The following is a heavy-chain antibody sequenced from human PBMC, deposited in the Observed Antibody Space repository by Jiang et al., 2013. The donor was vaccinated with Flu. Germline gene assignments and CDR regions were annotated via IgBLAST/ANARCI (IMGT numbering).Heavy chain of an antibody. CDR3: AREAGWYFKAFDY. CDR2: ISSNGGST. V-gene: IGHV3-64*01. Sequence: VQPGGSLRLSCAASGFTFSSYAMSWVRQAPGKGLEYVSAISSNGGSTYYANSVKGRFTISRDNSKNTLYLQMGSLRAEDMAVYYCAREAGWYFKAFDYWGQGTLVTVSS. D-gene: IGHD6-19*01. J-gene: IGHJ4*02. CDR1: GFTFSSYA.